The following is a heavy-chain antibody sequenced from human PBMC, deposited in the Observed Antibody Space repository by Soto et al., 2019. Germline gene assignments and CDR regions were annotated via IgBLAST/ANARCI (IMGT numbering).Heavy chain of an antibody. CDR3: TTVLWELLLEHRVDY. V-gene: IGHV3-15*07. CDR1: GFTFSNAW. J-gene: IGHJ4*02. Sequence: GGSLRLSCAASGFTFSNAWMNWVRQAPGKGLEWVGRIKSKTDGGTTDYAAPVKGRFTISRDDSKNTLYLQMNSLKTEDTAVYYCTTVLWELLLEHRVDYWGQGTLVTVSS. CDR2: IKSKTDGGTT. D-gene: IGHD1-26*01.